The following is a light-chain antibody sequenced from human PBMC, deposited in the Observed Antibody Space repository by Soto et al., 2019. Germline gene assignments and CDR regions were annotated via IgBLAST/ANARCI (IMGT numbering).Light chain of an antibody. V-gene: IGKV1-5*03. CDR3: QQYNSYSPT. CDR1: QSISSW. Sequence: DIQMTQSPSTLSPSVGDRVTINCRASQSISSWLAWYQQKPGKAPKLLIYKASSLESGVPSRFSGSGSGTEFTLTISSLQPDDFATYYCQQYNSYSPTFGQGTKVDI. J-gene: IGKJ1*01. CDR2: KAS.